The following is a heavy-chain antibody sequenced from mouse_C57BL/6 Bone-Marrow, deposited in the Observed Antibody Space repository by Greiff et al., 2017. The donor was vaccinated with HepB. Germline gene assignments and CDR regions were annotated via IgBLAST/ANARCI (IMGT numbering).Heavy chain of an antibody. D-gene: IGHD1-1*01. V-gene: IGHV1-64*01. CDR3: ARSDWRITTGY. CDR1: GYTFTSYW. Sequence: QVQLQQSGAELVKPGASVKLSCKASGYTFTSYWMHWVKQRPGQGLEWIGMIHPNSGSTNYNEKFKSKATLTVDKSSSTAYMQLSSLTSEDSAVYYCARSDWRITTGYWGQGTTLTVSS. J-gene: IGHJ2*01. CDR2: IHPNSGST.